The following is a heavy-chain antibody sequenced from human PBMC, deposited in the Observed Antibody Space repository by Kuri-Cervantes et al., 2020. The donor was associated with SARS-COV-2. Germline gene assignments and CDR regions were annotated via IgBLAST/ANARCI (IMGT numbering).Heavy chain of an antibody. CDR2: ISYDGSNK. CDR1: GFTFSSYA. V-gene: IGHV3-30*04. J-gene: IGHJ4*02. Sequence: GESLKISCAASGFTFSSYAMHWVRQAPGKGLEWVAVISYDGSNKYYADSVKGRFTISRDNSKNTLYLQMNSLRAEDTAVYYCAKGRHREIMEWEPLDYWGQGTLVTVSS. CDR3: AKGRHREIMEWEPLDY. D-gene: IGHD1-26*01.